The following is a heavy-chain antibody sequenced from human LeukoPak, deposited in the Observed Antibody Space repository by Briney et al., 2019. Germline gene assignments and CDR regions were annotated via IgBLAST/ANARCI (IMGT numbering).Heavy chain of an antibody. CDR2: IYHSGST. CDR1: GYSISSGYY. Sequence: SETLSLTCVVSGYSISSGYYWGWVRQPPGKELEWIGNIYHSGSTYKNPSLKSRVTISLDTSKNQFSLKLSSVTAADTAMYYCARLSGAPVRHPIYHFDYWGQGNLVTVSS. V-gene: IGHV4-38-2*01. D-gene: IGHD1-26*01. CDR3: ARLSGAPVRHPIYHFDY. J-gene: IGHJ4*02.